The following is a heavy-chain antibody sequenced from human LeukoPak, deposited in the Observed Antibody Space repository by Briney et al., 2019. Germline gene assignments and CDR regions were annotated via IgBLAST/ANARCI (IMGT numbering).Heavy chain of an antibody. D-gene: IGHD3-22*01. Sequence: SETLSLTCNVSGGSISSYSWSWIRQPPGKGLEWIGYVYYSGSTSYNPSLKSRVTISVDTSKNQFSLKMSSVTAPDTAVYYCARLSGSGYYPFDNWGQGTLVTASS. CDR2: VYYSGST. CDR1: GGSISSYS. J-gene: IGHJ4*02. V-gene: IGHV4-59*01. CDR3: ARLSGSGYYPFDN.